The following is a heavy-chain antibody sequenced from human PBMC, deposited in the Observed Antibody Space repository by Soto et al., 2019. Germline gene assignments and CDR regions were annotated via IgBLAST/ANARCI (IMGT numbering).Heavy chain of an antibody. CDR1: GFAFSGFT. CDR3: AREYYGGSSDY. J-gene: IGHJ4*02. V-gene: IGHV3-21*01. D-gene: IGHD4-17*01. Sequence: EVHLVESGGGLVKPGGSLRLSCAASGFAFSGFTMNWVRQAPGKGLEWVSSIRSSSDSIFYADSLKGRFTISRDNAKNSLYLQMNSLTVEDTAVYYCAREYYGGSSDYWGQGTLVTVSS. CDR2: IRSSSDSI.